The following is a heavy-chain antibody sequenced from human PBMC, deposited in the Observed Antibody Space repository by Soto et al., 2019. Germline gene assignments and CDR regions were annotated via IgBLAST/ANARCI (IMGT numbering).Heavy chain of an antibody. CDR3: ARSPSRYLEY. CDR1: GFTFSSYA. J-gene: IGHJ4*02. Sequence: PWGSLRLSCAASGFTFSSYAMSCVRQAPCKGLEWLSIISAGVDPTYYAGSVKARFTISRDDSKNTLYLQMNSLRADDTAINYCARSPSRYLEYWGQGTLVTVSS. CDR2: ISAGVDPT. V-gene: IGHV3-23*01.